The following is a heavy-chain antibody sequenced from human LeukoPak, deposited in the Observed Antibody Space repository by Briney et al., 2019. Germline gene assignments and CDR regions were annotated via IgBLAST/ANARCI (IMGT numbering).Heavy chain of an antibody. J-gene: IGHJ5*02. CDR3: ARVAGIQLWTP. CDR1: GFTFSSYS. CDR2: ISSSSSTI. D-gene: IGHD5-18*01. V-gene: IGHV3-48*01. Sequence: GGSLRLSCAASGFTFSSYSMNWVRQAPGKGLEWVSYISSSSSTIYYADSVKGRFTISRDNAKNSLYLQMNSLRAEDTAVYHCARVAGIQLWTPWGQGTLVTVSS.